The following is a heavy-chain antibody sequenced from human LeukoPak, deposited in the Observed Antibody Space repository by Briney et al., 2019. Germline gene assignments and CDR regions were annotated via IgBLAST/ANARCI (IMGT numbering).Heavy chain of an antibody. CDR3: ARDHFGYCSSTSCSHYYYYGMDV. V-gene: IGHV4-30-4*01. CDR2: IYYSGST. CDR1: GGSISSGDYY. Sequence: SETLSLTCIVSGGSISSGDYYWSWIRQPPGKGLEWIAYIYYSGSTYYNPSLKSRVTISVDTSKNQFSLKLSSVTAADTAVYYCARDHFGYCSSTSCSHYYYYGMDVWGQGTTVTVSS. D-gene: IGHD2-2*03. J-gene: IGHJ6*02.